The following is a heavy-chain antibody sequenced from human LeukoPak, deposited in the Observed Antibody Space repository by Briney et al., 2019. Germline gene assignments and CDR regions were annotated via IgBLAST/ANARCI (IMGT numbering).Heavy chain of an antibody. CDR3: ARALRWYQKYWCDP. J-gene: IGHJ5*02. Sequence: SETLSLTCTVSGGSISSYYWSWVQQPPGKGLEWIGYIYTSGSTNYNPSLKSRGTISVDTSKTQYSLKLSSLTPADTVVYYCARALRWYQKYWCDPWGQGTLDSVSS. D-gene: IGHD4-23*01. V-gene: IGHV4-4*09. CDR1: GGSISSYY. CDR2: IYTSGST.